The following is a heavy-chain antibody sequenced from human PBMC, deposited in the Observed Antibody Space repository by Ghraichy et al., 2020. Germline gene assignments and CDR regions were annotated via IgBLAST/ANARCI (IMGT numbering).Heavy chain of an antibody. CDR2: INEDGSQK. Sequence: GGSLRLSCTASGFTLSSHWMSWVRQAPGKGLEWVAEINEDGSQKYYVDSVKGRFTISKDNAKNSLYLQMNSLRVEDTATYYCASFYICRGQGTTVTVSS. J-gene: IGHJ6*02. D-gene: IGHD3-10*01. CDR3: ASFYIC. V-gene: IGHV3-7*03. CDR1: GFTLSSHW.